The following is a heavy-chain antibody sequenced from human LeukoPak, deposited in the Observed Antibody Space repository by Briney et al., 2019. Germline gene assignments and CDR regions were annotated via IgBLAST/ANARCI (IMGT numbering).Heavy chain of an antibody. CDR3: ANEGGSGTGDYYYYYGMDV. J-gene: IGHJ6*02. CDR2: ISSSSSYI. CDR1: GFTFSSYS. Sequence: PGGSLRLSCAASGFTFSSYSMNWVRQAPGKGLEWVSSISSSSSYIYYADSVKGRFTISRNNAKNSLYLQMNSLRAEDTAVYYCANEGGSGTGDYYYYYGMDVWGQGTTVTVSS. D-gene: IGHD3-10*01. V-gene: IGHV3-21*01.